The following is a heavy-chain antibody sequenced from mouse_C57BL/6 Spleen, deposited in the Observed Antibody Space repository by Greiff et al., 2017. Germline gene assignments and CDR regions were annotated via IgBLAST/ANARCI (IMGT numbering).Heavy chain of an antibody. V-gene: IGHV5-6*01. CDR2: ISSGGSYT. J-gene: IGHJ4*01. D-gene: IGHD1-1*01. Sequence: EVKLMESGGDLVKPGGSLKLSCAASGFTFSSYGMSWVRQTPDKRLEWVATISSGGSYTYYPDSVKGRFTISRDNAKNTLYLQMSSLKSEDTAMYYCARQGSGDAMDYWGQGTSVTVSS. CDR3: ARQGSGDAMDY. CDR1: GFTFSSYG.